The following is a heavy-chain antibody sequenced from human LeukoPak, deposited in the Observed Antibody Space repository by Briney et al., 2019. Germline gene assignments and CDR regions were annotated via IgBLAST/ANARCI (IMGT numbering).Heavy chain of an antibody. CDR3: ARVLRYCSGGSCYDY. CDR1: GYTFTGYY. CDR2: INPNSGGT. V-gene: IGHV1-2*02. J-gene: IGHJ4*02. Sequence: ASVKVSCKDSGYTFTGYYMHWVRQAPGQGLEWMGWINPNSGGTNYAQKFQGRVTMTRDTSISTAYMELSRLRSDDTAVYYCARVLRYCSGGSCYDYWGQGTLVTVSS. D-gene: IGHD2-15*01.